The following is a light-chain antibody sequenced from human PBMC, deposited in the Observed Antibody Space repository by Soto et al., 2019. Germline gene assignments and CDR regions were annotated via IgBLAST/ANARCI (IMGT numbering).Light chain of an antibody. CDR1: QSVSSN. Sequence: EIVLTQSPATLSLSTGERATLSCRASQSVSSNLAWYQQKPGQAPRLLIYGASTRATGIPTRFSGSGSGTEFTLTISSLQSEDFAVYYCQQYNGWPLTFGGGTKV. V-gene: IGKV3-15*01. J-gene: IGKJ4*01. CDR3: QQYNGWPLT. CDR2: GAS.